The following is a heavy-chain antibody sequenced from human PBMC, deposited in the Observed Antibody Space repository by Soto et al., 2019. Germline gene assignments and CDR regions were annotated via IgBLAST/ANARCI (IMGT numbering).Heavy chain of an antibody. CDR2: ISYDGSDK. V-gene: IGHV3-30*18. J-gene: IGHJ4*02. CDR1: GFTFSYYA. Sequence: QVQLVESGGGVVQPGRSLRLSCAASGFTFSYYAMHWVRQAPGKGREWVAVISYDGSDKYYADSVKGRFTISRDNSKNTLNLQMNSLRADDTAVYYCAKALGELSPESFDYWGQGTLITVSS. D-gene: IGHD3-16*02. CDR3: AKALGELSPESFDY.